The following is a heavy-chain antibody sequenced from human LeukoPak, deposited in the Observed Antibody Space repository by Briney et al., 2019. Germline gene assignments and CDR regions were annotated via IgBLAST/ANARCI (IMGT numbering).Heavy chain of an antibody. CDR1: GGSISSYY. CDR2: IYTSGGT. V-gene: IGHV4-4*07. D-gene: IGHD2-8*01. Sequence: SETLSLTCTVSGGSISSYYWSWIRQPAGKGLEWIGRIYTSGGTNYNPSLKSRVTMSVDTSKNQFSLKLSSVTAADTAVCYCARSETREYCTNGVCYFDYWGQGTLVTVSS. CDR3: ARSETREYCTNGVCYFDY. J-gene: IGHJ4*02.